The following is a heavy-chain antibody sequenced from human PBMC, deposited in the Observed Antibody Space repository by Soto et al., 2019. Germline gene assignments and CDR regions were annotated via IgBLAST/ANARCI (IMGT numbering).Heavy chain of an antibody. J-gene: IGHJ5*02. Sequence: ASXKVSCKASGYTFTSYYMHCVRQSPGQGLEWMGIINPSGGSTSYAQKFQGRVTMTRDTSTSTVYMELSSLRSEDTVVYYCARVSSYYGSGSPWFDPWGQGTLVTVSS. CDR2: INPSGGST. D-gene: IGHD3-10*01. V-gene: IGHV1-46*03. CDR1: GYTFTSYY. CDR3: ARVSSYYGSGSPWFDP.